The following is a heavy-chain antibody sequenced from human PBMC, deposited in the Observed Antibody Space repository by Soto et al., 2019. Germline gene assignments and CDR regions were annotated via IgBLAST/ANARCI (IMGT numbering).Heavy chain of an antibody. D-gene: IGHD1-26*01. CDR1: GYTFTSYG. CDR3: ARARVKWELKPDAFDI. V-gene: IGHV1-18*01. CDR2: ISAYNGNT. Sequence: QVQLVQSGAEVKKPGASVKVSCKASGYTFTSYGISWVRQAPGQGLEWMGWISAYNGNTNYAQKLKGRVTMTTDTSTSTAYMELRSLRSDDTAVYYCARARVKWELKPDAFDIWGQGTMVTVSS. J-gene: IGHJ3*02.